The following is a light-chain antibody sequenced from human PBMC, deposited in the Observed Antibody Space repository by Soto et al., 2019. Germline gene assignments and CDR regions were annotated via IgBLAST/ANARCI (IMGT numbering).Light chain of an antibody. J-gene: IGKJ1*01. CDR2: MAS. V-gene: IGKV1-5*03. CDR1: QTISSW. CDR3: QHYNSYSEA. Sequence: DIQMTQSPSTLSGSVGDRVTITCRASQTISSWLAWYQQKPGKAPKLLIYMASTLKSGVPSRFSGSGPGTEFTLTISSLQPDDFATYYCQHYNSYSEAFGQGTKVDIK.